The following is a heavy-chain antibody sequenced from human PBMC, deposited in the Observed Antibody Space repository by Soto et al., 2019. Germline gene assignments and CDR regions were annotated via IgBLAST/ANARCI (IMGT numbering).Heavy chain of an antibody. Sequence: QVQLVQSGGGAVQPGKSLRLSCAASGFTFSSYGMHWVRQAPGKGLEWVALISFNGSNEYYADSVKGRFIISRDNSRKTLFLHMSSLRPDVTAVYYCAKDQFCSHGACSVAYDSWGQGTLVTVSS. CDR2: ISFNGSNE. V-gene: IGHV3-30*18. CDR3: AKDQFCSHGACSVAYDS. J-gene: IGHJ4*02. CDR1: GFTFSSYG. D-gene: IGHD3-3*01.